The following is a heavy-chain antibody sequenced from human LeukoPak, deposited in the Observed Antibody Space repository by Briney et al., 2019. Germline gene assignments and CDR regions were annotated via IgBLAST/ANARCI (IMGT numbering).Heavy chain of an antibody. CDR1: GFTFSSYG. Sequence: QPGRSLRLSCAASGFTFSSYGMHWVRQAPGKGLEWVAGISYDGSNKYYADSVKGRFTISRDNSKNTLYLQMNSLRAEDTAVYYCAKDFGGYSYGDYGMDVWGQRTTVTVSS. D-gene: IGHD5-18*01. CDR3: AKDFGGYSYGDYGMDV. V-gene: IGHV3-30*18. CDR2: ISYDGSNK. J-gene: IGHJ6*02.